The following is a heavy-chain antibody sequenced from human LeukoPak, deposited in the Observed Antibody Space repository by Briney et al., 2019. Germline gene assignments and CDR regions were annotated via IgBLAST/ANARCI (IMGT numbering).Heavy chain of an antibody. V-gene: IGHV3-23*01. J-gene: IGHJ5*02. CDR1: GLHFSGTA. CDR2: ISHDGMNA. CDR3: AKDGAQYSSGPECDP. Sequence: GSLSLSCAASGLHFSGTAMSWVRQAPGKGLEWVSAISHDGMNAYYADSVKGRFTISRDNSKKTVSLEMSSLTAADTGVYYCAKDGAQYSSGPECDPRGQGALVTVS. D-gene: IGHD6-19*01.